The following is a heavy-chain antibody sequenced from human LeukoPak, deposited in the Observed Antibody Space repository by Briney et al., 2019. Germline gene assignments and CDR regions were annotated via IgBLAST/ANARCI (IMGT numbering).Heavy chain of an antibody. CDR3: AKDSTLNGSGSYLDIDY. J-gene: IGHJ4*02. CDR2: ISGSGGST. D-gene: IGHD3-10*01. Sequence: GGSLRLSCAASGFTFSSYAMSWVRQAPGKGLEWVSAISGSGGSTYYADSVKGRFTISRDNSKNTLYLQMNNLRAEDTAVYYCAKDSTLNGSGSYLDIDYWGQGTLVTVSS. CDR1: GFTFSSYA. V-gene: IGHV3-23*01.